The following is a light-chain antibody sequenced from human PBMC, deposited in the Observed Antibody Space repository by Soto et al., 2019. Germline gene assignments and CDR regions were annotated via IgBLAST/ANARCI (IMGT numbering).Light chain of an antibody. CDR2: GDT. CDR1: SSNIGAGYD. V-gene: IGLV1-40*01. J-gene: IGLJ2*01. CDR3: QSYDSSLSGHVV. Sequence: QSVLTQPPSVSGAPGQRVTISCTGSSSNIGAGYDVHWYQHLPGTGPKLLIYGDTNRPSGVPDRFSGSKSGTSASLANTGLQSEDEADYYCQSYDSSLSGHVVFGGGTQLTVL.